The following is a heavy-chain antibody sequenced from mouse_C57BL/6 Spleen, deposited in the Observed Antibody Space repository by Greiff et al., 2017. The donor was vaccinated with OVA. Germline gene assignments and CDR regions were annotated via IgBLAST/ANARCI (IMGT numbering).Heavy chain of an antibody. J-gene: IGHJ2*01. V-gene: IGHV1-69*02. CDR3: ARWDYGSSFDY. Sequence: QVQLQQPGAELVKPGASVKMSCKASGYTFTSYWITWVKQRPGQGLEWIGEIDPSDSYTNYNQKFKGKATLTVDTSSSTAYMQLSRLTSEDSAVYYCARWDYGSSFDYWGQGTTLTVSS. CDR2: IDPSDSYT. D-gene: IGHD1-1*01. CDR1: GYTFTSYW.